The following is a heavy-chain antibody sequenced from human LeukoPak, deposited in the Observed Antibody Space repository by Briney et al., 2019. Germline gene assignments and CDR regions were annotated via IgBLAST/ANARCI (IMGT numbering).Heavy chain of an antibody. Sequence: SETLSLTCAVYGGSFSGYCWSWIRQPPGKGLEWIGEINHSGSTNYNPSLKSRVTISVDTSKNQFSLKLSSVTAADTAVYYCAGISSGYYYYYGMDVWGQGTTVTVSS. CDR1: GGSFSGYC. V-gene: IGHV4-34*01. CDR3: AGISSGYYYYYGMDV. CDR2: INHSGST. J-gene: IGHJ6*02. D-gene: IGHD3-22*01.